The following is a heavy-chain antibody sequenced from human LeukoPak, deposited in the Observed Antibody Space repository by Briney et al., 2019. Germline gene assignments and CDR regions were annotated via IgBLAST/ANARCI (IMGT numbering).Heavy chain of an antibody. J-gene: IGHJ3*01. CDR3: AIEGGRYTKGWN. D-gene: IGHD1-26*01. CDR2: VTGNGDST. CDR1: GFIFSSYA. V-gene: IGHV3-23*01. Sequence: PGGSLRLSCAASGFIFSSYAMSWVRQAPVKGLEWVSSVTGNGDSTYYADSVKGRFTISRDNSKNTLYLQLSSLRAEDTAVYYCAIEGGRYTKGWNWGQGTMVTVSS.